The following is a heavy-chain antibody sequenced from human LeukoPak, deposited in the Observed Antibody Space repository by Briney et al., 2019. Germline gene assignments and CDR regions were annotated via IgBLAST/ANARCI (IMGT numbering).Heavy chain of an antibody. D-gene: IGHD4-17*01. J-gene: IGHJ4*02. CDR3: ARKLTTPYYFDY. CDR1: GGSFSGYY. CDR2: INHSGST. V-gene: IGHV4-34*01. Sequence: SETLSLTCAVYGGSFSGYYWSWIRQPPGKGLEWIGEINHSGSTNYNPSLKSRVTISVDTSKNQFSLKLSSVTAADTAVYYCARKLTTPYYFDYWGQGTLVTVSS.